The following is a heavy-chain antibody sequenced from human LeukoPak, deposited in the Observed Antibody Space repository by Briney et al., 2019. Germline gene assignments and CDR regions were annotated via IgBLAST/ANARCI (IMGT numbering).Heavy chain of an antibody. D-gene: IGHD5-18*01. CDR1: GFIFSDAW. CDR2: ISYDGSNK. Sequence: PGGSLRLSCAASGFIFSDAWMTWVRQAPGKGLEWVAVISYDGSNKYYADSVKGRFTISRDNSKNTLYLQMNSLRAEDTAVYYCAKEIPPVQLWANAFDIWGQGTMVTVSS. J-gene: IGHJ3*02. CDR3: AKEIPPVQLWANAFDI. V-gene: IGHV3-30*18.